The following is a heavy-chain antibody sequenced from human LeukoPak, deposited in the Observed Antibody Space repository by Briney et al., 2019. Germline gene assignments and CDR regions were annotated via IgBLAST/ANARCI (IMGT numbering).Heavy chain of an antibody. CDR2: IIPILGIA. D-gene: IGHD6-19*01. CDR1: GYTLTELS. Sequence: SVKVSCKVSGYTLTELSMHWVRQAPGQGLEWMGRIIPILGIANYAQKFQGRVTITADKSTSTAYMELSSLRSEDTAVYYCARDPLEGIAVAGTFDPWGQGTLVTVSS. J-gene: IGHJ5*02. V-gene: IGHV1-69*04. CDR3: ARDPLEGIAVAGTFDP.